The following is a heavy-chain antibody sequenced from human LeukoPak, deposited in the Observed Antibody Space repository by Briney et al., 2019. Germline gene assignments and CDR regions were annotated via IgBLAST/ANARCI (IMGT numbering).Heavy chain of an antibody. V-gene: IGHV3-21*01. D-gene: IGHD6-19*01. CDR1: GFTFSSYS. CDR2: ISSSSSYI. CDR3: ARDRSSGWDY. J-gene: IGHJ4*02. Sequence: PGGSLRLSCAASGFTFSSYSMNWVRQAPGKGLEWVSSISSSSSYIYYADSVKGRFTISRDNAKNSLYLQVNSLRAEDTAMYYCARDRSSGWDYWGQGTLVTVSS.